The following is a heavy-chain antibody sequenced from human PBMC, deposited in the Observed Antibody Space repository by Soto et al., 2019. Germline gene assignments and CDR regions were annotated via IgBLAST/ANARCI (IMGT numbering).Heavy chain of an antibody. CDR1: GGSISSYY. D-gene: IGHD2-15*01. J-gene: IGHJ5*02. CDR3: ARQLGYCSGGSCHRWFDP. Sequence: SETLSLTCTVSGGSISSYYWSWIRQPPGKGLEWIGYIYYSGSTNYNPPLKSRVTISVDTSKNQFSLKLSSVTAADTAVYYCARQLGYCSGGSCHRWFDPWGQGTLVTVSS. CDR2: IYYSGST. V-gene: IGHV4-59*08.